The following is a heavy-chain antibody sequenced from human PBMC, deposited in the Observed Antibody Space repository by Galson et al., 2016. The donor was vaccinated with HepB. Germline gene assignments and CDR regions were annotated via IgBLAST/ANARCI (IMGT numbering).Heavy chain of an antibody. V-gene: IGHV3-48*01. CDR3: ASDPSLGSRWYKYLDY. CDR2: ISASSTNI. D-gene: IGHD6-13*01. Sequence: SLRLSCAASEFTFSMYVMTWVRQAPGKGLEWISYISASSTNIDYADSVRGRFTVSRDNAKNSLSLHMSSLRAGDTAVYFCASDPSLGSRWYKYLDYWGQGALVTVSS. CDR1: EFTFSMYV. J-gene: IGHJ4*02.